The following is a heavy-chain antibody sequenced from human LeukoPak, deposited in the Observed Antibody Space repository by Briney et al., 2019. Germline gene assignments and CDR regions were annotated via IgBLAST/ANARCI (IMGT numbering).Heavy chain of an antibody. Sequence: GGSLRLSCTASGFTFGDYAMSWVRQAPGKGLEWVGFIRSKAYGGTTEYAASVKGRFTISRDDSKSIAYLQMNSLKTEDTAVYYCTRERGEDYFHPFDYWGQGTLVTVSS. D-gene: IGHD2/OR15-2a*01. CDR1: GFTFGDYA. CDR3: TRERGEDYFHPFDY. CDR2: IRSKAYGGTT. V-gene: IGHV3-49*04. J-gene: IGHJ4*02.